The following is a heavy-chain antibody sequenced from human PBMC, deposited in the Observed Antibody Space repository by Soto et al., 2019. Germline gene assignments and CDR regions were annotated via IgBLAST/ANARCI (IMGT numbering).Heavy chain of an antibody. CDR1: GFTFSSYG. D-gene: IGHD2-15*01. CDR2: ISYDGSNK. Sequence: QVQLVESGGGVVQPGRSLRLSCAASGFTFSSYGMHWVRQAPGKGLELVAVISYDGSNKYYADSVKGRFTISRDNSKNTLYLQMHSLRAEDTAVYYCAKDSLIVVGIDWYFDLWGRGTLVTVSS. CDR3: AKDSLIVVGIDWYFDL. V-gene: IGHV3-30*18. J-gene: IGHJ2*01.